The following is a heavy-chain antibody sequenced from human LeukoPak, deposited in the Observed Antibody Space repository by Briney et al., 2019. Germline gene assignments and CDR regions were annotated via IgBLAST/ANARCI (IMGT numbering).Heavy chain of an antibody. V-gene: IGHV4-59*01. Sequence: SETLSLTCTVSGGSISSYYWSWIRQPPGKGLEWIGYIYYSGSTNYNPSLKSRVTISVDTSKNQFSLKLSSVTAADTAVYYCARSVAGINDYWGQGTLVTVSS. CDR3: ARSVAGINDY. CDR2: IYYSGST. D-gene: IGHD6-19*01. CDR1: GGSISSYY. J-gene: IGHJ4*02.